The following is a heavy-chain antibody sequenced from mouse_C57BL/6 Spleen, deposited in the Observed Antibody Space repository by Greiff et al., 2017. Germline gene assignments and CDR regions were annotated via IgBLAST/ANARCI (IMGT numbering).Heavy chain of an antibody. CDR3: ASPYGLEAWCAY. J-gene: IGHJ3*01. CDR2: ILPGSGST. D-gene: IGHD1-1*01. Sequence: QVQLQQSGAELMKPGASVKLSCKATGYTFTGYWIEWVKQRPGHGLEWIGEILPGSGSTNYNETFKGKATFTADTSSNTAYMQLSSRTTEDSAIYYCASPYGLEAWCAYWGQGTLVTVSA. V-gene: IGHV1-9*01. CDR1: GYTFTGYW.